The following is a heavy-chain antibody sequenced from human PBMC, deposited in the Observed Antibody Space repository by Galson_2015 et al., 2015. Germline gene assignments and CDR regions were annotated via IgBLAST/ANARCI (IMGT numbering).Heavy chain of an antibody. D-gene: IGHD1-14*01. CDR2: VSATGGST. V-gene: IGHV3-23*01. J-gene: IGHJ5*02. Sequence: SLRLSCAVSGFTFSSHAMSWVRQATGKGLEWVSAVSATGGSTYYADSVKGRFTISRDNSKNTVYLQMNSLRGEDTAVYYCAKDLLTPDHWGQGTLVTVPS. CDR3: AKDLLTPDH. CDR1: GFTFSSHA.